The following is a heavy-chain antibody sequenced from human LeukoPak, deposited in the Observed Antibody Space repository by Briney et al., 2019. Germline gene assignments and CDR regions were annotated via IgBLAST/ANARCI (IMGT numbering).Heavy chain of an antibody. CDR2: IYYSGST. V-gene: IGHV4-39*07. D-gene: IGHD6-13*01. J-gene: IGHJ4*02. Sequence: SETLSLTCTVSGGSISSSSYYWGWIRQPPGKGLGWIGSIYYSGSTYYNPSLKSRVTISVDTSKNQFSLKLSSVTAADTAVYYCARGVREEQLVRTGYFDYWGQGTLVTVSS. CDR3: ARGVREEQLVRTGYFDY. CDR1: GGSISSSSYY.